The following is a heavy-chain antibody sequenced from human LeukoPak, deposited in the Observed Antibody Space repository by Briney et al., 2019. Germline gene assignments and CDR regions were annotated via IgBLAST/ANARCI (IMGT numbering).Heavy chain of an antibody. D-gene: IGHD5-18*01. CDR2: ISSRGSTI. Sequence: PGGSLRLSCVASGFTFSDYYMSWIRQAPGKGLEWVSYISSRGSTIYYADSVKGRFAISRDNAKNSLYLQMNSLRAEDTAVYYCARDWNTAMVTTGIFDYWGQGTLVTVSS. V-gene: IGHV3-11*04. CDR1: GFTFSDYY. CDR3: ARDWNTAMVTTGIFDY. J-gene: IGHJ4*02.